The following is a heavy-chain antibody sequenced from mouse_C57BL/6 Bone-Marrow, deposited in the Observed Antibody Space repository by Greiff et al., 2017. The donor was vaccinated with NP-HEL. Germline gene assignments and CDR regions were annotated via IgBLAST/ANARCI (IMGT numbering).Heavy chain of an antibody. CDR3: ASPWFNY. CDR2: IDPEDGET. CDR1: GFNIKDYY. V-gene: IGHV14-2*01. Sequence: VQLQQSGAELVKPWASVKLSCTASGFNIKDYYMHWVKQRTEQGLEWIGRIDPEDGETKYAPKFQGKATITADTSSNTAYLQLSSLTSEDTAVYYCASPWFNYWGQGTTLTVSS. J-gene: IGHJ2*01.